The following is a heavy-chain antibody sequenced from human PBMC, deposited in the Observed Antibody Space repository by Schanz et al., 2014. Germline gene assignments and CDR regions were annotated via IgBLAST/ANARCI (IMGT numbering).Heavy chain of an antibody. V-gene: IGHV3-30*02. CDR3: ARGGFGEVSYFDY. CDR2: INSDGTKR. CDR1: GFTLSSYG. D-gene: IGHD3-10*01. Sequence: VQVVESGGGLVQPGGSLRLSCTASGFTLSSYGMHWVRQAPGKGLEWVAFINSDGTKRFYADSVKSRFTISRDNSKNTLYLQMNSLRPEDTAVYYCARGGFGEVSYFDYWGQGTLVTVSS. J-gene: IGHJ4*02.